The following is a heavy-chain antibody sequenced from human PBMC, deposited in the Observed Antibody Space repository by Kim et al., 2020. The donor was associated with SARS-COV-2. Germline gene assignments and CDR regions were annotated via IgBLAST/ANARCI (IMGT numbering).Heavy chain of an antibody. CDR2: IYYSGST. J-gene: IGHJ2*01. CDR3: ARVHGTYWYVDL. Sequence: SETLSLTCTVSGGSVSSYSSYWSWIRQPPGKGLEWIGNIYYSGSTNYNPSLQSRVTISEDTSKNQFSLRLTSVTAADTAVYYCARVHGTYWYVDLWGRGTLLTVSS. D-gene: IGHD1-1*01. V-gene: IGHV4-61*01. CDR1: GGSVSSYSSY.